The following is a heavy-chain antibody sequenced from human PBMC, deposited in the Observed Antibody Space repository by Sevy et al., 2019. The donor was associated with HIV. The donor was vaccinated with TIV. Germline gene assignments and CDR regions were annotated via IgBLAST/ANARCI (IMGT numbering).Heavy chain of an antibody. J-gene: IGHJ1*01. CDR3: ARGENNDEFFQY. V-gene: IGHV3-30*04. CDR1: GFIFS. Sequence: GGSLRLSCAASGFIFSMHWVRQAPGKGLEWVAVTSYDGSHKYYADSVKGRFTVSRDNSRNILSLEMNSLRRDDTADYYCARGENNDEFFQYWGQGTLVTVSS. CDR2: TSYDGSHK. D-gene: IGHD1-26*01.